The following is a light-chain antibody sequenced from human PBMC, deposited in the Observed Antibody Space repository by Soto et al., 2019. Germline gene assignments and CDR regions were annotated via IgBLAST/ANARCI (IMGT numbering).Light chain of an antibody. CDR3: QNYGGSLPWT. J-gene: IGKJ1*01. CDR1: QSVSNY. Sequence: EIGLTQSPATLFLSPGERATLSCRASQSVSNYLAWYQQKPGQGPRLLIYGASTRATGIPARFSGSGSGTEFTLTITRLDPEDFAVYYCQNYGGSLPWTFGPGAKVDIK. V-gene: IGKV3-20*01. CDR2: GAS.